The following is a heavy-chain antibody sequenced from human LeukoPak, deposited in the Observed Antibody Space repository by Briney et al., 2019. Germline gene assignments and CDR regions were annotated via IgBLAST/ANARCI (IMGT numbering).Heavy chain of an antibody. CDR2: IIPIFGTA. CDR3: AVTEYYYDSSGYYSDWFDP. CDR1: GGTFSSYA. V-gene: IGHV1-69*06. J-gene: IGHJ5*02. D-gene: IGHD3-22*01. Sequence: SVKVSCKASGGTFSSYAISWVRQAPGQGLEWMGGIIPIFGTANYAQKFQGRVTITADKSTSTAYMELSSLRSEDTAVYYCAVTEYYYDSSGYYSDWFDPWGQGTLVTVSS.